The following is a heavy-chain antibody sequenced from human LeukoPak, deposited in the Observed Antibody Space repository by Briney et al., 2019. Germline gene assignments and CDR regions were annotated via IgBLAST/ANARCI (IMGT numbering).Heavy chain of an antibody. J-gene: IGHJ5*02. CDR3: ARVDLGYCSGGSCYGQYNWFDP. CDR1: GYTFTSYD. D-gene: IGHD2-15*01. V-gene: IGHV1-2*02. Sequence: ASVKVSCKASGYTFTSYDINWVRQAPGQGLEWMGWINPNSGGTNYAQKFQGRVTMTRDTSISTAYMELSRLRSDDTAVYYCARVDLGYCSGGSCYGQYNWFDPWGQGTLVTVSS. CDR2: INPNSGGT.